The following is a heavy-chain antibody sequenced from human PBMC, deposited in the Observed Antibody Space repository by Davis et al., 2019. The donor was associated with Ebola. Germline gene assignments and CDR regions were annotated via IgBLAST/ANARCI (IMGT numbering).Heavy chain of an antibody. J-gene: IGHJ6*02. CDR2: IWFDGSNK. CDR1: GFTFSTYG. V-gene: IGHV3-33*01. CDR3: ARDAAVRSFYYYDMDV. Sequence: PGGSLRLSCAASGFTFSTYGMHWVRQAPGKGLEWVAVIWFDGSNKYYADSVKGRFSISRDNSKNTLYLQMNSLRAEDTAVYNCARDAAVRSFYYYDMDVWGQGTTVTVSS. D-gene: IGHD6-13*01.